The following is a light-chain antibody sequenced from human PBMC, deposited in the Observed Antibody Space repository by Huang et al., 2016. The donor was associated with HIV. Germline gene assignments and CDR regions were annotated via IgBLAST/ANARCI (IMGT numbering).Light chain of an antibody. J-gene: IGKJ4*01. CDR2: DAS. CDR3: QQRSKD. CDR1: ESVSNS. Sequence: EVVLTQSPATLSLSPWESATLSCRASESVSNSLAWYQQKPGQAPRLLIYDASNRATGIPARFSCRGSWTDFTLTISSLEPEDFAVYYCQQRSKDFGGGTKVEIK. V-gene: IGKV3-11*01.